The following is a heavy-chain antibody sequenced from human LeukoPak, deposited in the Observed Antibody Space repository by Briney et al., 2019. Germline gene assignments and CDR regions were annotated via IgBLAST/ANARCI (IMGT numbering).Heavy chain of an antibody. D-gene: IGHD2-2*01. CDR3: ARVVYCSSTSCYWGGFDY. V-gene: IGHV4-59*01. CDR1: GGSISSYY. J-gene: IGHJ4*02. CDR2: IYYSGST. Sequence: SETLSLTCTVSGGSISSYYWRWIRQPPGKGLEWIGYIYYSGSTNYNPSLKSRVTISVDTSKNQFSLKLSSVTAADTAVYYCARVVYCSSTSCYWGGFDYWGQGTLVTVSS.